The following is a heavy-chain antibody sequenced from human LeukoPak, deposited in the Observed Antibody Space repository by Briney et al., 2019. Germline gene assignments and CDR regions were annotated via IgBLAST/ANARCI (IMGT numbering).Heavy chain of an antibody. Sequence: ASVKVSCKASGYTFTGYYMHWVRQAPGQGLEWMGWISAYNGHTNYAQKLQGRVTMTTDTSTSTAYMELRSLRSDDTAVYYCARGGRWELPRPYAFDIWGQGTMVTVSS. V-gene: IGHV1-18*04. CDR2: ISAYNGHT. CDR1: GYTFTGYY. CDR3: ARGGRWELPRPYAFDI. J-gene: IGHJ3*02. D-gene: IGHD1-26*01.